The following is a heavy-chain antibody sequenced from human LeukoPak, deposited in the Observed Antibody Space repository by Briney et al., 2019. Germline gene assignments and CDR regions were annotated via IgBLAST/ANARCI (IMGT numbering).Heavy chain of an antibody. D-gene: IGHD5-18*01. CDR2: ISAYNGNT. Sequence: ALVKVSCKASGYTFTSFGISWVRQAPGQGPEWVGWISAYNGNTNYVQNLQGRVTMTTDTSTNTAYMELRSLRSDDTAVYYCARDLGEDTTMIFFDYWGQGTPVTVSS. J-gene: IGHJ4*02. CDR3: ARDLGEDTTMIFFDY. CDR1: GYTFTSFG. V-gene: IGHV1-18*01.